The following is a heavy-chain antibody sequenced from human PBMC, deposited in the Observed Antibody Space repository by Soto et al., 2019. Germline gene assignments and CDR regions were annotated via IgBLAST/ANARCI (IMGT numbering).Heavy chain of an antibody. J-gene: IGHJ3*02. Sequence: EGQLLESGGGLVQPGGSLRLSCAASGFTFNKYGMTWVRQAPGKGLEWVSAISSSGANIYYADSVKGRFTISRDNSKNTLYLQTSSLRAEDTALYYCARGPYCSSAGCDAVGAFDIWGQGTMVTVSS. CDR1: GFTFNKYG. CDR2: ISSSGANI. V-gene: IGHV3-23*01. D-gene: IGHD2-2*01. CDR3: ARGPYCSSAGCDAVGAFDI.